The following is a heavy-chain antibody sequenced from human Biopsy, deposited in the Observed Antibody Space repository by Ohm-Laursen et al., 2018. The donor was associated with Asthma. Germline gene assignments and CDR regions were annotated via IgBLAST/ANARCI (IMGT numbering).Heavy chain of an antibody. J-gene: IGHJ6*02. CDR2: IMTVFGTT. Sequence: SSVKVSCKPPGGTFSNFAISWVRQAPGQGLEWLGGIMTVFGTTNYAQKFQGRVTITADESTSTAYMEVTSLRSEDTAIYYCARCQVGYSSGWSLLLKKIYYSGTDVWGQGTTVIVPS. CDR3: ARCQVGYSSGWSLLLKKIYYSGTDV. D-gene: IGHD6-19*01. V-gene: IGHV1-69*01. CDR1: GGTFSNFA.